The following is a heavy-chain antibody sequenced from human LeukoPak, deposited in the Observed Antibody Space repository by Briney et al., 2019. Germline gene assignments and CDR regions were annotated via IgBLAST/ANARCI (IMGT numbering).Heavy chain of an antibody. V-gene: IGHV3-23*01. CDR2: ISRSGGST. D-gene: IGHD6-19*01. Sequence: GGSLRLSCAASGFTFSSYAMHWVRQAPGKGLEWVSAISRSGGSTYYADSMKGRFTISRDNSKNTLYLQMNSLRAEGTAVYYCANPGAGDDAFDIWGQGTMVTVSS. J-gene: IGHJ3*02. CDR3: ANPGAGDDAFDI. CDR1: GFTFSSYA.